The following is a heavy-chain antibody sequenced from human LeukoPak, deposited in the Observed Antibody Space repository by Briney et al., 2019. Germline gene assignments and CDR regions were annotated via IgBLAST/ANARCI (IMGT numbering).Heavy chain of an antibody. J-gene: IGHJ5*02. D-gene: IGHD1-14*01. CDR1: GFTFSSYN. CDR2: ISSSSSYI. V-gene: IGHV3-21*01. CDR3: ARDPSPGVTTPDWFDP. Sequence: GGSLRLSCAASGFTFSSYNMNWVRQAPGKGLEWVSSISSSSSYIYYADSVKGRSTISRDNAKNSLYLQMNSLRAEDTAVYYCARDPSPGVTTPDWFDPWGQGTLVTVSS.